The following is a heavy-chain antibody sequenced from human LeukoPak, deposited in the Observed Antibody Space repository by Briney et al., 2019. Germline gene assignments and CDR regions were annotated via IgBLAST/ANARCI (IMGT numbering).Heavy chain of an antibody. J-gene: IGHJ6*03. CDR1: GFTFSSYA. CDR2: ISGSGGST. D-gene: IGHD2/OR15-2a*01. CDR3: AKGEYTFYDMDV. V-gene: IGHV3-23*01. Sequence: PGGSLRLSCAASGFTFSSYAMSWVRQAPGKGLEWVSGISGSGGSTHYADSVKGRFTISRDNSKNTLYLQMNSLRAEDTAVYYCAKGEYTFYDMDVWGKGTTVTVSS.